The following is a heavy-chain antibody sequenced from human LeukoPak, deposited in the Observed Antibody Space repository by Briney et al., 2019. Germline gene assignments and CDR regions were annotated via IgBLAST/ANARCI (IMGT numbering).Heavy chain of an antibody. Sequence: ASVKVSCKASGGTFSSYAISWVRQAPGQGLEWMGRIIPILGIANYAQKFQGRVTITADKSTSTAYMELSSLRSEDTAVYYCAREDSSSGYYLSPFDYWGQGTLVTVSS. D-gene: IGHD3-22*01. CDR1: GGTFSSYA. CDR2: IIPILGIA. J-gene: IGHJ4*02. CDR3: AREDSSSGYYLSPFDY. V-gene: IGHV1-69*04.